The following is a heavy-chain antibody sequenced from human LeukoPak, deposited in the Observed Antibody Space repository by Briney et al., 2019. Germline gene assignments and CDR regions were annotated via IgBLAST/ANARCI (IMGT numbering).Heavy chain of an antibody. D-gene: IGHD4/OR15-4a*01. Sequence: GGSLRLSCAASGFTFSDYYMTWIRQAPGKGLEWLSYISPSSGYAPYADSVKGRFTISRDNAMNSLYLQMSSLRAEDTAVYYCARNASGAQTPSDVWGQGTTVTVSS. CDR1: GFTFSDYY. V-gene: IGHV3-11*03. CDR2: ISPSSGYA. CDR3: ARNASGAQTPSDV. J-gene: IGHJ6*02.